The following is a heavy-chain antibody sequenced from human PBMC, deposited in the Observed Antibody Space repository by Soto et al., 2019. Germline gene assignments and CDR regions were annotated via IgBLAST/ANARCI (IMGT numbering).Heavy chain of an antibody. CDR3: AHESTWIDFEHCVDY. V-gene: IGHV2-5*01. D-gene: IGHD5-12*01. J-gene: IGHJ4*02. Sequence: QITLKESGPTLVKPTQTLTLTCTFSGFSLSISGVGVGWVRQPPGKALEWLALIYWNDDKRYSPSLQSRLTITKDTSKNQVVLTMTNVDPGDTATYFCAHESTWIDFEHCVDYWGQGTPVTVSS. CDR2: IYWNDDK. CDR1: GFSLSISGVG.